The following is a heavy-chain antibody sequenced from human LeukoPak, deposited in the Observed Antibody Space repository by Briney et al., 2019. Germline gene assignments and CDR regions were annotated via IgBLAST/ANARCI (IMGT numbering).Heavy chain of an antibody. D-gene: IGHD1-26*01. Sequence: PGGSLRLSCAASGFTFSSYGMHWVRQAPGKGLEWVAVISYDGSNKYYADSVKGRFTISRDNSKNTLYLQMNSLGAEDTAVYYCAKDSWSASGSYLAVSRGMDVWGQGTTVTVSS. V-gene: IGHV3-30*18. CDR2: ISYDGSNK. CDR3: AKDSWSASGSYLAVSRGMDV. J-gene: IGHJ6*02. CDR1: GFTFSSYG.